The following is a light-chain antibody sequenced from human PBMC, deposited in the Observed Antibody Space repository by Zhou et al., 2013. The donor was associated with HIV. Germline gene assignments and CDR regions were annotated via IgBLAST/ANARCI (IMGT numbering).Light chain of an antibody. Sequence: AIRMTQSPSSFSASTGDRVTITCRASQGISSYLAWYQLKPGKAPKLLIYGASTLQSGVPSRFSGSGSGSDFTLTISCLQSEDFATYYCQQYYSYPRSFGQGTKLEI. V-gene: IGKV1-8*01. CDR1: QGISSY. CDR3: QQYYSYPRS. CDR2: GAS. J-gene: IGKJ2*01.